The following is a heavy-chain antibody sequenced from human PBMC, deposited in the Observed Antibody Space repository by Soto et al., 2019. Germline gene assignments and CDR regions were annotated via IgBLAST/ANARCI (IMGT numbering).Heavy chain of an antibody. CDR2: FNPEDDET. CDR3: ATDLIDFAHWNFDH. J-gene: IGHJ4*02. CDR1: GYTLTELS. V-gene: IGHV1-24*01. D-gene: IGHD3-9*01. Sequence: ASVKVSCKVSGYTLTELSMHWVRQVPGKGLEWMGGFNPEDDETIYAQKFQGRVTMTEDTSTDTAYMKLSSLRTEDTALYYCATDLIDFAHWNFDHWGQGALVTVSS.